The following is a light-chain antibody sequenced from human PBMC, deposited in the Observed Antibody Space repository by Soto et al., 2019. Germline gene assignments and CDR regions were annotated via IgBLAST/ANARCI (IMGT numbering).Light chain of an antibody. V-gene: IGKV3-11*01. CDR2: LTS. CDR1: QYINTS. Sequence: EIVLTQSPATLSSFPGDRVTLSCRASQYINTSLAWYQHRPGQAPRLLIYLTSLRAAGIPARFSASGSGTDFTLTISDVQPEDFALYYCHQRQSWPRTFGQGTKVDI. J-gene: IGKJ1*01. CDR3: HQRQSWPRT.